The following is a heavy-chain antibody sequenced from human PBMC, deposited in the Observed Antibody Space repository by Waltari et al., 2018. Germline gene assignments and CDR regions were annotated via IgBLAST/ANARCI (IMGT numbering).Heavy chain of an antibody. D-gene: IGHD3-22*01. CDR3: ARLSTKYYDSMGWGFFDQ. CDR2: LRNTGAT. V-gene: IGHV4-59*08. CDR1: GYSPSDPH. Sequence: HVQLQESGPGLVKHSETLSLTGLVSGYSPSDPHCTWIRQAPGKGLEWIAYLRNTGATKCTPSLESLVTVSAVTSKKQFSLRVTSVTAADTAVYYCARLSTKYYDSMGWGFFDQWGQGILVTVSS. J-gene: IGHJ4*02.